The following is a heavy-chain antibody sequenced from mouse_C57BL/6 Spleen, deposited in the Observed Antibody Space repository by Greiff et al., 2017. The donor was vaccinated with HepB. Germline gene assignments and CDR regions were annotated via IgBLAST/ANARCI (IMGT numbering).Heavy chain of an antibody. D-gene: IGHD1-1*01. CDR2: IDPSDSYT. J-gene: IGHJ1*03. CDR1: GYTFTSYW. Sequence: VQRVESGAELVKPGASVKLSCKASGYTFTSYWMQWVKQRPGQGLEWIGEIDPSDSYTNYNQKFKGKATLTVDTSSSTAYMQLSSLTSEDSAVYYCARRGYGSSHRYFDVWGTGTTVTVSS. CDR3: ARRGYGSSHRYFDV. V-gene: IGHV1-50*01.